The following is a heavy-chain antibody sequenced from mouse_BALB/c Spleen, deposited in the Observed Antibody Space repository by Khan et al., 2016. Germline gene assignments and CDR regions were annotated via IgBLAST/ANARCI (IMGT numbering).Heavy chain of an antibody. CDR1: GFSLISYG. CDR3: ARDDFYFDY. CDR2: IWRGGST. J-gene: IGHJ2*01. D-gene: IGHD2-13*01. V-gene: IGHV2-4-1*01. Sequence: QMQLEESGPGLVQPSQSLSITCTVSGFSLISYGVHWVRQSPGKGLEWLGVIWRGGSTDYNAAFISRLSISKDTSQSQVFLKLNSLPAEDTAKYYRARDDFYFDYWGQGTTLTGSS.